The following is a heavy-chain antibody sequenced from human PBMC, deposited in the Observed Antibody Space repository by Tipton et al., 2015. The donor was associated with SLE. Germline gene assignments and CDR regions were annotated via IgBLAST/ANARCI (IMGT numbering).Heavy chain of an antibody. CDR3: ARFDVLLWFRGFDF. J-gene: IGHJ4*02. D-gene: IGHD3-10*01. Sequence: TLSLTCTVSGGSITGYYWNWIRQPPGKGLEWIGYIYYTGGTNYNPSLKSRVTISVDTSKNQFSLKLSSVSAADTAVYYCARFDVLLWFRGFDFWGQGTMVTVSS. CDR2: IYYTGGT. V-gene: IGHV4-59*12. CDR1: GGSITGYY.